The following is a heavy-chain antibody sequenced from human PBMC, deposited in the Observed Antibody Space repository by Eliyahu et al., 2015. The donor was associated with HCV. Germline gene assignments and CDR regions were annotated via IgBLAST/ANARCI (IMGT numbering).Heavy chain of an antibody. Sequence: QVQLVEXGGGVVQPGXSXRLSCAAXGXTFXSXGMHWVRQAPGKGLEWVAVISYDGSNKYYADSVKGRFTISRDNSKNTLYLQMNSLRAEDTAVYYCAKVRLRGAYSYGYGPLDYWGQGTLVTVSS. D-gene: IGHD5-18*01. CDR3: AKVRLRGAYSYGYGPLDY. J-gene: IGHJ4*02. CDR2: ISYDGSNK. CDR1: GXTFXSXG. V-gene: IGHV3-30*18.